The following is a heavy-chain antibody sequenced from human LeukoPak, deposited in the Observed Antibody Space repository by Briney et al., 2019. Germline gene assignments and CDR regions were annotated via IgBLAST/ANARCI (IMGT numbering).Heavy chain of an antibody. D-gene: IGHD2-2*01. J-gene: IGHJ4*02. CDR3: ARGCSSTSCYLGVDY. CDR1: GGTFSSYA. V-gene: IGHV1-69*05. CDR2: IIPIFGTA. Sequence: SVKVSCEASGGTFSSYAISWVRQAPGQGLEWMGGIIPIFGTANYAQKFQGRVTITTDESTSTAYMELSSLRSEDTAVYYCARGCSSTSCYLGVDYWGQGTLVTVSS.